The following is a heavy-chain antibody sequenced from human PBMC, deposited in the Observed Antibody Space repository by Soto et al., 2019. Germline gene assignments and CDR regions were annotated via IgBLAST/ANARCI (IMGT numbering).Heavy chain of an antibody. V-gene: IGHV1-69*05. D-gene: IGHD3-16*01. J-gene: IGHJ4*02. CDR1: GGTFSSYA. CDR3: ARGQTGGGWGYYFDY. Sequence: QVQLVQSGAEVKKPGSSVKVSCKASGGTFSSYAIDWVRQAPGQGLEWMGGIIPIFGTADYAQKFQGRVTITSDESTSTAYMELSSLRSEDTVVYYCARGQTGGGWGYYFDYWGQGTLVTVSS. CDR2: IIPIFGTA.